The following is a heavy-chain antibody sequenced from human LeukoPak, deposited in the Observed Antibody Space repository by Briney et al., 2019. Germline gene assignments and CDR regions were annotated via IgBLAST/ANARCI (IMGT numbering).Heavy chain of an antibody. V-gene: IGHV1-2*02. J-gene: IGHJ1*01. D-gene: IGHD6-19*01. CDR3: ARGAVAEQSEYFQY. CDR1: GYTFTGYY. Sequence: ASVEVSCKASGYTFTGYYMHWVRQAPGQGLEWMGWINPNSRGTNYAQKFQGRVTMTRDTSISTAYMEVSRLRSDDTAVYYCARGAVAEQSEYFQYWGQGTLVTVSS. CDR2: INPNSRGT.